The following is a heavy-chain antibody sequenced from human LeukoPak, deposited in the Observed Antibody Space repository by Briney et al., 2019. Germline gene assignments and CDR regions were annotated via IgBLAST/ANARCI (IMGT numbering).Heavy chain of an antibody. D-gene: IGHD5-18*01. CDR2: IWYDGSKK. CDR3: AKDLSYGSNWFDP. CDR1: GFIFSSHG. Sequence: GGSLRLSCAASGFIFSSHGMHWVRQAPGKGLEWVALIWYDGSKKNYADSVKGRFTISRDDSKSTLYLQMNSLRAEDTAIYYCAKDLSYGSNWFDPWGQGTLATVSS. J-gene: IGHJ5*02. V-gene: IGHV3-33*06.